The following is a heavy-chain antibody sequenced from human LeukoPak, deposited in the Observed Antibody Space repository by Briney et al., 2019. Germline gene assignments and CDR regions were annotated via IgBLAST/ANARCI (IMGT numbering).Heavy chain of an antibody. V-gene: IGHV3-74*01. CDR1: GFTFSTYW. Sequence: PGGSLRLSCAASGFTFSTYWMHWVRQAPGKGLVWVSRINSDGSTTSDADSVKGRFIISRDNAKNTLYLQMNSLRAEDTAVYYCARAGYCSGGSCYFDYWGQGTLVIVSS. J-gene: IGHJ4*02. D-gene: IGHD2-15*01. CDR2: INSDGSTT. CDR3: ARAGYCSGGSCYFDY.